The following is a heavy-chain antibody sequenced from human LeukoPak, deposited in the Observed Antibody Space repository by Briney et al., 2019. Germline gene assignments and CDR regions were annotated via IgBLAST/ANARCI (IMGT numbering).Heavy chain of an antibody. CDR2: IIPIFGIA. J-gene: IGHJ4*02. CDR3: ARDSGIAAAGSSPLDY. Sequence: SVKVSCKASGGTFSSYAISWVRQAPGQGLEWMGRIIPIFGIANYAQKFQGRVTITADKSTSTAYMELSSLRSEDTAVYYCARDSGIAAAGSSPLDYWGQGTLVTVSS. CDR1: GGTFSSYA. V-gene: IGHV1-69*04. D-gene: IGHD6-13*01.